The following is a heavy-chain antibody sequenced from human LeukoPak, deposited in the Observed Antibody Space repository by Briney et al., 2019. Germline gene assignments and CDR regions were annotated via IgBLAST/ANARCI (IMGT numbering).Heavy chain of an antibody. V-gene: IGHV3-48*01. J-gene: IGHJ4*02. D-gene: IGHD3-10*01. CDR1: GFTFSSYS. CDR3: AKYYCYGSGSHRY. Sequence: GGSLRLSCVASGFTFSSYSMNWVRQAPGKGLEWVSYISSSSSTIYYADSVKGRFTISRDNSKNTLYLQMTSLRADDTAVYYCAKYYCYGSGSHRYWGQGTLVTVSS. CDR2: ISSSSSTI.